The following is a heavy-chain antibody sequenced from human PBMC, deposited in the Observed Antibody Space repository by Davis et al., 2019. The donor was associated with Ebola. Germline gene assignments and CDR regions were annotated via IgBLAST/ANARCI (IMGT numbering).Heavy chain of an antibody. V-gene: IGHV3-53*01. D-gene: IGHD6-13*01. Sequence: GESLKISCAASGFTVSSYYMRWVRQAPGKGLEWVSVIYSGGSTYYADSVKGRFTISRDNSKNTLYLQMNSLRAGDTAVYYCARGGSSSWPYYFDYWGQGTLVTVSS. J-gene: IGHJ4*02. CDR3: ARGGSSSWPYYFDY. CDR2: IYSGGST. CDR1: GFTVSSYY.